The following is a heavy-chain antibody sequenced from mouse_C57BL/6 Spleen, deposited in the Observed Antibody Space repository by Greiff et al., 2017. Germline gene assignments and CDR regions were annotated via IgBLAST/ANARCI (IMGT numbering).Heavy chain of an antibody. Sequence: VQLQQSGPELVKPGASVKISCKASGYSFTGYYMNWVKQSPEKSLEWIGEINPSTGGTTYNQKFKAKATLTVDKYSSTAYMQLKSLTSEDSAVYYCARYYDYGAPYYAMDDWGQGTSVTVSS. J-gene: IGHJ4*01. D-gene: IGHD2-4*01. CDR2: INPSTGGT. V-gene: IGHV1-42*01. CDR1: GYSFTGYY. CDR3: ARYYDYGAPYYAMDD.